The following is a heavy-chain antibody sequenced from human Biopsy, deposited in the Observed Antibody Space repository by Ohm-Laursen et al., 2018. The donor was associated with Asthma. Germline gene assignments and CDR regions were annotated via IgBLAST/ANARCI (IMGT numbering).Heavy chain of an antibody. V-gene: IGHV3-53*01. CDR2: IYSGGTS. CDR1: GFTVSRDH. Sequence: LSLTCAASGFTVSRDHMFWVRQAPGKGLEWVSVIYSGGTSDTADSVRGRFTISRDFYKNTLYLQMDSLRAEDTAVYYCARGDSSGWSHYYFDYWGQGTLVTVSS. D-gene: IGHD6-19*01. CDR3: ARGDSSGWSHYYFDY. J-gene: IGHJ4*02.